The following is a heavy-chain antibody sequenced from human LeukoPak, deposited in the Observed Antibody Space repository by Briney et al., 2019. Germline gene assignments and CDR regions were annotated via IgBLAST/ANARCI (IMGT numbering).Heavy chain of an antibody. CDR2: IYYSGST. CDR3: AKANSCYWAFDY. CDR1: GGSISSGGYY. D-gene: IGHD2-15*01. Sequence: SETLSLTCTVSGGSISSGGYYWSWIRQHPGKGLEWIGYIYYSGSTYYNPSLKSRVTISVDTSKNQFSLKLSSVTAAATAVYYWAKANSCYWAFDYRGQGTLVNGSS. J-gene: IGHJ4*02. V-gene: IGHV4-31*03.